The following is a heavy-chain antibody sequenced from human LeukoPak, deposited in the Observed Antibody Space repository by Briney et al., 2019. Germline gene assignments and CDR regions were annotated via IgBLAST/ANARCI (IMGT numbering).Heavy chain of an antibody. J-gene: IGHJ6*02. Sequence: PGGSLRLSCAASGFTVSSYYMTWVSQAPGKGLEWVSVIYPGGTTYYADSVKGRFAISRDNSKNTVYLQMNSLRADDTAVYYCARDSSSSWSRNGMDVWGQGTTVTVSS. CDR3: ARDSSSSWSRNGMDV. V-gene: IGHV3-53*01. CDR2: IYPGGTT. CDR1: GFTVSSYY. D-gene: IGHD6-13*01.